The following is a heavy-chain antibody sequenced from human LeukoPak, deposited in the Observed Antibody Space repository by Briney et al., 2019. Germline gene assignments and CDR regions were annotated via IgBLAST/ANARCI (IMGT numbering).Heavy chain of an antibody. CDR3: ASLPQFYDSSENTEIFDY. J-gene: IGHJ4*02. Sequence: SETLSLTCTVSGGSISSSSYYWGWIRQPPGKGLEWIGSIYYSGSTYYNPSLKSRVTISVDTSKNQFSLKLSSVTAADTAVYYCASLPQFYDSSENTEIFDYWGQGTLVTVSS. CDR1: GGSISSSSYY. CDR2: IYYSGST. V-gene: IGHV4-39*07. D-gene: IGHD3-22*01.